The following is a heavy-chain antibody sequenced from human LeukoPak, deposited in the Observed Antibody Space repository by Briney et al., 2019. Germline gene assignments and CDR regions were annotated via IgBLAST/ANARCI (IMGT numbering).Heavy chain of an antibody. J-gene: IGHJ4*02. CDR2: IYYSGST. V-gene: IGHV4-39*02. Sequence: SETLSLTCTISGGSISSSDYYWGWIRQPPGKGLEWIGSIYYSGSTYYNPSLKSRVTISVDTSKNQFSLKLSSVTAADTAVYYCAREVRNPGGMATIPLPDYWGQGTLVTVSS. CDR3: AREVRNPGGMATIPLPDY. CDR1: GGSISSSDYY. D-gene: IGHD5-24*01.